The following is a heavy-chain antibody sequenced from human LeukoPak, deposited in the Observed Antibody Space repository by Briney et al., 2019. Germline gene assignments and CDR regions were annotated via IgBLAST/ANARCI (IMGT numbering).Heavy chain of an antibody. D-gene: IGHD5-12*01. Sequence: PSETLSLTCTVSGYSISSGYYWGWIRQPPGKGLEWIGSIYQSGSTYYNPSLKSRVTISVDTSKNQFSLKLSSVTAADTAVYYCASFSGYDWDFDYWGQGTLVTVSS. CDR2: IYQSGST. V-gene: IGHV4-38-2*02. CDR3: ASFSGYDWDFDY. CDR1: GYSISSGYY. J-gene: IGHJ4*02.